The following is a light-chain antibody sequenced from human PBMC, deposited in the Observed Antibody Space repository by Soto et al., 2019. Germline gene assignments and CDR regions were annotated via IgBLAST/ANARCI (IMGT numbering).Light chain of an antibody. CDR1: QSISSW. V-gene: IGKV1-5*03. CDR2: KAS. CDR3: QQYNSYPLT. Sequence: DIQMTQSPSILSASVGDRVTITCRASQSISSWLAWYQQKPGQAPNLLIYKASNLESGVPSRFSGSGSGTEFTLTISSLQPDDFATYYCQQYNSYPLTFGRGTKVEIK. J-gene: IGKJ4*01.